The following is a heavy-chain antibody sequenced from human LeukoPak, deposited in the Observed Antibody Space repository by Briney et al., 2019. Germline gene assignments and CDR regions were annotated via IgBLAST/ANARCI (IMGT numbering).Heavy chain of an antibody. CDR1: GFTFKSYA. V-gene: IGHV3-30*04. D-gene: IGHD3-22*01. CDR2: IWYDGSNK. Sequence: GGSLRLSCSTSGFTFKSYAMHWVRQAPGKGLEWVAVIWYDGSNKYYADSVKGRFTISRDNSKNTLYLQMNSLRAEDTAVYYCARVENYYDSSGYGIYYYYGMDVWGQGTTVTVSS. CDR3: ARVENYYDSSGYGIYYYYGMDV. J-gene: IGHJ6*02.